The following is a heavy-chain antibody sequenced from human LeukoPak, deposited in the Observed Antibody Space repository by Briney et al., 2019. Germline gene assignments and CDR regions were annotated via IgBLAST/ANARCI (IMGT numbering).Heavy chain of an antibody. CDR2: ISGYNGNT. D-gene: IGHD3-10*01. V-gene: IGHV1-18*01. J-gene: IGHJ4*02. CDR3: ATEGKMVRGVYTDY. CDR1: GYTSTNYG. Sequence: GASVKVSCKAFGYTSTNYGISWVRQAPGQGLEWMGWISGYNGNTNYAQKLQGRVTMTTDTSTSTAYMELRSLRSDDTAMYYCATEGKMVRGVYTDYWGQGTLVTVSS.